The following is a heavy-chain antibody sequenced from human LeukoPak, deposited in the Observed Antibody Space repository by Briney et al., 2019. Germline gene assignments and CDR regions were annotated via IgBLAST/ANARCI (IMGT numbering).Heavy chain of an antibody. CDR2: ISTYNGNT. CDR3: ARDESGAGKGRVDY. Sequence: GASVKVSCKASGYTFTKYGITWVRQAPGQGLEWMGWISTYNGNTNYAQKLQGRVTMTTDTSTSTAYMELRSLRSDDTAVYYCARDESGAGKGRVDYWGQGTLVTVSS. D-gene: IGHD6-19*01. J-gene: IGHJ4*02. V-gene: IGHV1-18*01. CDR1: GYTFTKYG.